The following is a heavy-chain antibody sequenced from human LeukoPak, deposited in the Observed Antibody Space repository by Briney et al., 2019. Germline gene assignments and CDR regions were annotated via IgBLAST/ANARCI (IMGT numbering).Heavy chain of an antibody. V-gene: IGHV3-30*03. CDR1: GFTFSSYG. CDR3: ARGSPHYYDSSGYFNY. J-gene: IGHJ4*02. CDR2: ISYDGSNK. Sequence: PGRSLRLSCAASGFTFSSYGMHWVRQAPGKGLEWVAVISYDGSNKYYADSVKGRFTISRDNSKNTLYLQMNSLRAEDTAVYYCARGSPHYYDSSGYFNYWGQGTLVTVSS. D-gene: IGHD3-22*01.